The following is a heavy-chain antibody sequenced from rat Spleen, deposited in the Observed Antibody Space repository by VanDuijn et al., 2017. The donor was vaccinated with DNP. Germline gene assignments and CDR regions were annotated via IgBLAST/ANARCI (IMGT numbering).Heavy chain of an antibody. V-gene: IGHV3-1*01. Sequence: EVQLQESGPGLVKPSQSLSLTCSVTGYSITSNYWGWIRKFPGNKMEYIGHISYSGSTNYNPSLKSRFSITRDTSKNQFFLQLNSVTTEDTATYYCARSSYNNFPRDYFDYWGQGVMVTVSS. J-gene: IGHJ2*01. CDR3: ARSSYNNFPRDYFDY. D-gene: IGHD1-10*01. CDR1: GYSITSNY. CDR2: ISYSGST.